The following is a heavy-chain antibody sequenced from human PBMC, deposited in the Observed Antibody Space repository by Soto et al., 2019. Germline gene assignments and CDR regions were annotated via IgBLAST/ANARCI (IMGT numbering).Heavy chain of an antibody. J-gene: IGHJ2*01. CDR2: IGSAGDT. D-gene: IGHD3-22*01. CDR1: GFTFSSYD. Sequence: DVQLVESGGGLVQPGGSLRLSCVASGFTFSSYDMHWVRQAAGKGLEWVSGIGSAGDTYYPGSVKGRFTISRDNAKTSLYPHLTSLRAEDTAVYYCDRDVDGYYHDNSLRFYFDLGGRCTRVPVSS. CDR3: DRDVDGYYHDNSLRFYFDL. V-gene: IGHV3-13*04.